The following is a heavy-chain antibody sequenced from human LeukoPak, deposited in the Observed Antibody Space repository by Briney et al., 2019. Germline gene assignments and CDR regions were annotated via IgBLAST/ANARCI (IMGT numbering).Heavy chain of an antibody. CDR1: GFTFSNYW. CDR3: ARGGYFDWLRQPAFDY. V-gene: IGHV4-34*01. Sequence: GSLRLSCAASGFTFSNYWMNWVRQPPGKGLEWIGEINHSGSTNYNPSLKSRVTISVDTSKNQFSLKLSSVTAADTAVYYCARGGYFDWLRQPAFDYWGQGTLVTVSS. D-gene: IGHD3-9*01. CDR2: INHSGST. J-gene: IGHJ4*02.